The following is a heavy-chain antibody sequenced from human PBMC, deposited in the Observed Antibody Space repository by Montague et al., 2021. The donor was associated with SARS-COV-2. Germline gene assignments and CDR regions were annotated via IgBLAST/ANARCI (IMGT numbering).Heavy chain of an antibody. V-gene: IGHV4-59*13. D-gene: IGHD3-9*01. J-gene: IGHJ6*02. CDR3: ARGSYEILRYGMDV. CDR1: GGPISSYY. Sequence: SETLSLTCTVSGGPISSYYWSWIRQPPGKGLEWIGYIYYSGSTNYNFSLKSRITISLGTSKNQFSLKLSSVTAADTAVYYCARGSYEILRYGMDVWGQVTTVTVS. CDR2: IYYSGST.